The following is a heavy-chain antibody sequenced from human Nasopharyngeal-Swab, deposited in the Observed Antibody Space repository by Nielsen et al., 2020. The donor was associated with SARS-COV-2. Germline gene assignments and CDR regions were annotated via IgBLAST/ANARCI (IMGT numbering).Heavy chain of an antibody. CDR2: INHSGST. V-gene: IGHV4-34*01. CDR1: GGSFSGYY. D-gene: IGHD3-10*01. J-gene: IGHJ6*03. Sequence: SETLSLTCAVYGGSFSGYYWSWIRQPPGQGLEWIGEINHSGSTNYNPSLKSRVTITVDKSKNQFSLKLRPVTAADTAVYYCARYGAGGSRITMVRGYMDVWGKGTTVTVSS. CDR3: ARYGAGGSRITMVRGYMDV.